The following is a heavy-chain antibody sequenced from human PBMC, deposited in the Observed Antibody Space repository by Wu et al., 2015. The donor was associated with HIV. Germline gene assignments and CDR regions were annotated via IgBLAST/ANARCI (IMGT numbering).Heavy chain of an antibody. J-gene: IGHJ4*02. CDR3: ARLQSLHGLYSNADY. D-gene: IGHD4-11*01. V-gene: IGHV1-2*02. CDR2: INPNRGGT. CDR1: GYTFTDYY. Sequence: QVQLLQSGAEVKKPGASVMVSCKASGYTFTDYYMYWVRQAPGQGLEWMGWINPNRGGTKYAQKFQGRVTMTRDTAVSTAYMELNSLTSDDTAVYYCARLQSLHGLYSNADYWGQGTLVTVSS.